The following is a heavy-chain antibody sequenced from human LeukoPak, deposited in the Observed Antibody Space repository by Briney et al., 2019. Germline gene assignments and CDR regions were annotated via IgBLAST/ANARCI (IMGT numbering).Heavy chain of an antibody. Sequence: SETPSLTCTVSGGSISSDNYYWSWIRQPAGKGLEWIGRIYTSGSTKYNPSLKSRVTMSVDTSKNQFSLKLSSVTAADTAVYYCARVQRRYDSSGYYYDHYYYYYMDVWGKGATVNVSS. CDR1: GGSISSDNYY. V-gene: IGHV4-61*02. D-gene: IGHD3-22*01. CDR3: ARVQRRYDSSGYYYDHYYYYYMDV. CDR2: IYTSGST. J-gene: IGHJ6*03.